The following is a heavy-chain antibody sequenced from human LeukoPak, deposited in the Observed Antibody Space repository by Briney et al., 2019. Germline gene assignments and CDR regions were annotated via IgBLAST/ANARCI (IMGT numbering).Heavy chain of an antibody. J-gene: IGHJ4*02. V-gene: IGHV3-7*01. CDR2: IKQDGSEK. Sequence: GGSLRLSCAASGITFSNYWMSWARQAPGKGLEWVANIKQDGSEKYYVDSVKGRFTISRDNAKNSLYLQMNSLRAEDTAVYYCARMRPYYFDYWGQGTLVTVSS. CDR3: ARMRPYYFDY. CDR1: GITFSNYW.